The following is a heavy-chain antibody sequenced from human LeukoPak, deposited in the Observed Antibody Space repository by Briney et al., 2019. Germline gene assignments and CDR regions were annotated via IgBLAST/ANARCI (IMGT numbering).Heavy chain of an antibody. V-gene: IGHV3-30-3*01. Sequence: GRSLRLSCAASGFTFSSYAVHWVRQAPGKGLEWVAVISYDGSNKYYADSVKGRFTISRDNSKNTLYLQMNSLRAEDTAVYYCARDVGGIVGATPWGVGDYWGQGTLVTVSS. CDR1: GFTFSSYA. CDR2: ISYDGSNK. D-gene: IGHD1-26*01. CDR3: ARDVGGIVGATPWGVGDY. J-gene: IGHJ4*02.